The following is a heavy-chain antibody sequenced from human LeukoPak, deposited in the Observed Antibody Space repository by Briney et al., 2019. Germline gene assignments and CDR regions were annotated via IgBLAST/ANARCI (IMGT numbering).Heavy chain of an antibody. V-gene: IGHV3-23*01. CDR3: AKDYGFWSGQPPGYGMDV. Sequence: PGGSLRLSCAAYGFTFSSYVMSWVRQAPGKGLEWVSAISGSGGSTYYADSVKGRFTISRDNSKNTLYLQMNSLRAEDTAVYYCAKDYGFWSGQPPGYGMDVWGQGTTVTVSS. J-gene: IGHJ6*02. CDR2: ISGSGGST. D-gene: IGHD3-3*01. CDR1: GFTFSSYV.